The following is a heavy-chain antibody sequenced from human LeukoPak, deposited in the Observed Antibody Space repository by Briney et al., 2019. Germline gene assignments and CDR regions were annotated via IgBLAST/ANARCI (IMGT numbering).Heavy chain of an antibody. V-gene: IGHV1-2*02. CDR2: INPNSDGT. CDR1: GYTFTGYY. J-gene: IGHJ4*02. CDR3: ASLSGSYSNFDY. D-gene: IGHD1-26*01. Sequence: ASVKVSCKASGYTFTGYYMHWVRQAPGQGLEWMGWINPNSDGTNYAQKFQGRVTMTRDTPISTAYMELSRLRSDDTAVYYCASLSGSYSNFDYWGQGTLVTVSS.